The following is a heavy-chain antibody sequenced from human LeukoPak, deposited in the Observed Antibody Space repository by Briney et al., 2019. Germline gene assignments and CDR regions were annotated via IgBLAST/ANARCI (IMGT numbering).Heavy chain of an antibody. Sequence: PGGSLRLSCKASGFXFISYWMHWVRQAPGKGLVWVSRMNSDGSSTSYADSVRGRFTISRDNAQNTLYLQMNSLRAEDTAVYYCAKEGIAGDFDYWGQGTLVTVSS. D-gene: IGHD6-13*01. J-gene: IGHJ4*02. V-gene: IGHV3-74*01. CDR1: GFXFISYW. CDR3: AKEGIAGDFDY. CDR2: MNSDGSST.